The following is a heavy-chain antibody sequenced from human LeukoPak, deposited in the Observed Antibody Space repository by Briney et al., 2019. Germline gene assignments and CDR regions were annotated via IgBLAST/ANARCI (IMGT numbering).Heavy chain of an antibody. CDR2: IYYSGST. J-gene: IGHJ6*03. D-gene: IGHD3-10*01. CDR3: ARLPNYGSGSYYNGNYYYMDV. CDR1: GGSISTYY. V-gene: IGHV4-59*08. Sequence: PSETLSLACTVSGGSISTYYWSWIRQPPGKGLEWVGYIYYSGSTNYNPSLNTPVTISIDTSKNQFSLKLSSVTAADTAVYYCARLPNYGSGSYYNGNYYYMDVWGKGTTVTISS.